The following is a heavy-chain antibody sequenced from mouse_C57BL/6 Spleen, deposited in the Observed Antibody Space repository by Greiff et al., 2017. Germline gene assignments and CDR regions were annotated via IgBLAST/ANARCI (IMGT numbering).Heavy chain of an antibody. CDR3: ERRDSYYGNFDY. V-gene: IGHV5-16*01. Sequence: EVKLLESEGGLVQPGSSMKLSCTASGFTFSDYYMAWVRQVPEKGLEWVANINYDGSSTYYLDSLKSRFIISRDNAKNILYLQKSSLKSEDTATYYCERRDSYYGNFDYWGQGTTLTVSS. J-gene: IGHJ2*01. CDR2: INYDGSST. D-gene: IGHD2-3*01. CDR1: GFTFSDYY.